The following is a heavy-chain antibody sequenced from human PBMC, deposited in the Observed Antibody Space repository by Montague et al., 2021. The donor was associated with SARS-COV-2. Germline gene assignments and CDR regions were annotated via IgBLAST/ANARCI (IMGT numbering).Heavy chain of an antibody. CDR1: GFTFSSYA. J-gene: IGHJ6*02. CDR2: IYSGGSST. CDR3: AKDAYIVGATTPSYYYYSGMEV. D-gene: IGHD1-26*01. V-gene: IGHV3-23*03. Sequence: SLRLSCAASGFTFSSYAMSWVRQAPGKGLEWVSVIYSGGSSTYYADSVKGRFTISRDTSKNTLYLQMNSLRAEDTAVYYCAKDAYIVGATTPSYYYYSGMEVWGQGTTVTVSS.